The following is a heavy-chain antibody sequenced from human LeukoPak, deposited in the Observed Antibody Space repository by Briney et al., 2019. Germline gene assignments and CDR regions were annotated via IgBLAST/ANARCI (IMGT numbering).Heavy chain of an antibody. V-gene: IGHV3-30-3*01. J-gene: IGHJ4*02. D-gene: IGHD2-15*01. Sequence: GGSLRLSCAASGFTFSSYATHWVRQAPGKGLEWVAVIPYDGSNKYYADSVKGRFTISRDNSKNTLYLQMNSLRAEDTAVYYCARGVFKIVVVVAATLDYWGQGTLVTVSS. CDR2: IPYDGSNK. CDR3: ARGVFKIVVVVAATLDY. CDR1: GFTFSSYA.